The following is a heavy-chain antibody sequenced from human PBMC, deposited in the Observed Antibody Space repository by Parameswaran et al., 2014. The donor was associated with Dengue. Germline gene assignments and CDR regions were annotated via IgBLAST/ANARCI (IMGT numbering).Heavy chain of an antibody. D-gene: IGHD3-10*01. V-gene: IGHV4-31*02. J-gene: IGHJ4*02. Sequence: VRQAPGKGLEWIGYIYYSGSTYYNPSLKSRVTISVDTSKNQFSLKLSSVTAADTAVYYCAREEYGSGSYLDYWGQGTLVTVSS. CDR3: AREEYGSGSYLDY. CDR2: IYYSGST.